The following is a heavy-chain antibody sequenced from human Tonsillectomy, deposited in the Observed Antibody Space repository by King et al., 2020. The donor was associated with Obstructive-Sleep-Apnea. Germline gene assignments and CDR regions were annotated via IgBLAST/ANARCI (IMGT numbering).Heavy chain of an antibody. CDR3: ARGKDYGGNLRGWYFDL. Sequence: VQLGESGAEVKKPGSSVKVSCKASGGTFSSYAISWVRQAPGQGLEWMGRIIPILGIANYAQKFQGRVTITADKSTSTAYMELSSLRSEDTAVYYCARGKDYGGNLRGWYFDLWGRGTLVTVSS. CDR2: IIPILGIA. J-gene: IGHJ2*01. CDR1: GGTFSSYA. V-gene: IGHV1-69*09. D-gene: IGHD4-23*01.